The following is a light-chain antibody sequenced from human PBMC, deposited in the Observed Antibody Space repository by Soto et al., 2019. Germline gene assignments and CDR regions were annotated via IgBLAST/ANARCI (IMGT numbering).Light chain of an antibody. CDR1: SSDVGSYNL. CDR3: CSYAGTSTYV. Sequence: SGLTQPASVSWSPGQSITISCTGTSSDVGSYNLVSWYRHHPGKAPKLMVYEGSKRPSGVSNRFSGSKSGNTASLTISGLQAEDEADYYCCSYAGTSTYVFGTGTKVTVL. V-gene: IGLV2-23*01. CDR2: EGS. J-gene: IGLJ1*01.